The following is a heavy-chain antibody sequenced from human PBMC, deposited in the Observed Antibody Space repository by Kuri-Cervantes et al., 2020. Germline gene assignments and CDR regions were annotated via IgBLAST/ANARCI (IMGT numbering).Heavy chain of an antibody. V-gene: IGHV3-23*01. CDR2: ISGSGGST. Sequence: GGSLRLSCAAPGFTFSSYAMSWVRQAPGKGLEWVSAISGSGGSTYYADSVKGRFTISRDNSKSTLYLQMNSLRAEDTAVYYCAKDFTYGGNSGGWGQGTMVTVSS. D-gene: IGHD4-23*01. J-gene: IGHJ3*01. CDR1: GFTFSSYA. CDR3: AKDFTYGGNSGG.